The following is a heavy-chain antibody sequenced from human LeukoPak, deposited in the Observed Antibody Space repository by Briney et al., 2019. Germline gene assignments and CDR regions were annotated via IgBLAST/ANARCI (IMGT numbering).Heavy chain of an antibody. CDR1: GGTFSSYA. CDR2: IIPIFGTA. Sequence: SVKVSCKASGGTFSSYAISWVRQAPGQGLEWMGGIIPIFGTANYAQKFQGRVTITADKSTSTAYMELSSLRSEDTAVYYCARPIVVVTANYAFDIWGQGTMVTVSS. D-gene: IGHD2-21*02. J-gene: IGHJ3*02. CDR3: ARPIVVVTANYAFDI. V-gene: IGHV1-69*06.